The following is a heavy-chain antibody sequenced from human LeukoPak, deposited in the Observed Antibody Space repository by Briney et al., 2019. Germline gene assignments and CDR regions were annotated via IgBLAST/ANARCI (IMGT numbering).Heavy chain of an antibody. J-gene: IGHJ5*02. Sequence: GASVKVSCKASGYTFTSYYMHWVRQAPGQGLEWMGIINPSGGSTSYAQKFQGRVTMTRDTSTSTVYMELSSLRSEDTAVYYCAREKDVVVPAATLRRVINWFDPWGQGTLVTVSS. V-gene: IGHV1-46*01. CDR3: AREKDVVVPAATLRRVINWFDP. CDR1: GYTFTSYY. CDR2: INPSGGST. D-gene: IGHD2-2*01.